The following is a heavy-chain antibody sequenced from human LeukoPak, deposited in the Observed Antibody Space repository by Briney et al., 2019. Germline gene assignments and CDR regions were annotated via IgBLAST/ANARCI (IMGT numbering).Heavy chain of an antibody. CDR3: ARVGQAAAGYYYYYGMDV. J-gene: IGHJ6*02. D-gene: IGHD6-13*01. Sequence: VASVKVSCKASGYTFTGYYMHWVRQAPGQGLEWMGWINPNSGGTNYAQKFQGRVTMTRNTSISTAYVELSSLRSEDTAVYYCARVGQAAAGYYYYYGMDVWGQGTTVTVSS. CDR1: GYTFTGYY. CDR2: INPNSGGT. V-gene: IGHV1-2*02.